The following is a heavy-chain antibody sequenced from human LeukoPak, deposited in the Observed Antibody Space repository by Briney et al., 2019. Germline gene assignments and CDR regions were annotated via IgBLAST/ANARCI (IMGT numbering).Heavy chain of an antibody. J-gene: IGHJ4*02. V-gene: IGHV3-21*01. Sequence: GGSLRLSCAASGFTFRSYSMNWVRQAPGKGLEWVSAISSTSTYIFYADSVKGRFTISRDNAKNSLYLQMNSLRAEDTAVYYCGRDIVDGGDDYWGQGTLVTVSS. D-gene: IGHD2-21*02. CDR3: GRDIVDGGDDY. CDR1: GFTFRSYS. CDR2: ISSTSTYI.